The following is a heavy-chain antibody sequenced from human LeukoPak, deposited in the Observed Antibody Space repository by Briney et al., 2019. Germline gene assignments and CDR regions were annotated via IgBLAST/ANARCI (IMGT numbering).Heavy chain of an antibody. CDR1: GFTLSSYT. CDR2: ISYDGSNK. Sequence: PGRSLRLSCAASGFTLSSYTMHWVRQAPGKGLEWVTDISYDGSNKHYADSVKGRFSISRDNSKNTLYLQMNSLRAEDTAVYYCAKQEAVYDYVWGSYLFDYWGQGTLVTVSS. D-gene: IGHD3-16*01. J-gene: IGHJ4*02. V-gene: IGHV3-30-3*02. CDR3: AKQEAVYDYVWGSYLFDY.